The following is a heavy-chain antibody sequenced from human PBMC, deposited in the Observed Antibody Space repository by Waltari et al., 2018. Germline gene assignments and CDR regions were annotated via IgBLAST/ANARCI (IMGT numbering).Heavy chain of an antibody. Sequence: QVQLVQAGAEVKKPGASVKVSCKASGYTFTGYYMHWVRQAPGQGLEWMGRINPNSGGTNYAQKFQGRVTMTRDTSISTAYMELSRLRSDDTAVYYCARGLRGDGSSWPYYMDVWGKGTTVTVSS. D-gene: IGHD6-13*01. CDR1: GYTFTGYY. J-gene: IGHJ6*03. CDR3: ARGLRGDGSSWPYYMDV. CDR2: INPNSGGT. V-gene: IGHV1-2*06.